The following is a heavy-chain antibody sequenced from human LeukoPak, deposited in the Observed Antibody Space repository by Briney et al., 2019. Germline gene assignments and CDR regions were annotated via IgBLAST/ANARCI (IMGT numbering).Heavy chain of an antibody. Sequence: ASVKVSCKASGGTFSSYAISWVRQAPGQGLEWMGGIIPIFGTANYAQKFQGRVTITADKSTSTAYMELSSLRSEDTAVYYCARALDYYDSSGPGGNYFGYWGQGTLVTVSS. CDR2: IIPIFGTA. CDR1: GGTFSSYA. CDR3: ARALDYYDSSGPGGNYFGY. V-gene: IGHV1-69*06. J-gene: IGHJ4*02. D-gene: IGHD3-22*01.